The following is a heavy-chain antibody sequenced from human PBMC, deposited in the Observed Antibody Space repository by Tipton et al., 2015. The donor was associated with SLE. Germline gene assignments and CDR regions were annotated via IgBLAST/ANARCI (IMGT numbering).Heavy chain of an antibody. D-gene: IGHD4-17*01. J-gene: IGHJ5*02. CDR1: GFTFRNYE. Sequence: SLRLSCIASGFTFRNYEMNWVRQAPGKGLEWVMIYYAASVEGRFTISRDNAKNSLYLQMSRLRVEDTAVYFCARGGDFGDYEPRGNWFAPWGQGTLVTVSS. CDR2: MI. V-gene: IGHV3-48*03. CDR3: ARGGDFGDYEPRGNWFAP.